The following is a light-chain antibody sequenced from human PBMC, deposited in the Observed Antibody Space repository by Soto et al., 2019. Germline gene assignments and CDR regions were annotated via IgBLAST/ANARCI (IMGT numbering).Light chain of an antibody. Sequence: QSALTQPRSVSGSPGQSVAISCTGTSSDVGGYNYVSWYQQHPGKAPKLMIYDVTKRPSGVPDRFSGSKSGNTASLTISGLQAGDEADYYCCSYAGNYFYVFGTGTKLTVL. J-gene: IGLJ1*01. V-gene: IGLV2-11*01. CDR2: DVT. CDR1: SSDVGGYNY. CDR3: CSYAGNYFYV.